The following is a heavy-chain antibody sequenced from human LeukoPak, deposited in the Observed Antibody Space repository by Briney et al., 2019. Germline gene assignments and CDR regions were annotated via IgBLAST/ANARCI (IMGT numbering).Heavy chain of an antibody. CDR3: ARLGHCSGGCCYFDY. V-gene: IGHV4-59*08. D-gene: IGHD2-15*01. J-gene: IGHJ4*02. CDR2: RHYSADN. CDR1: GSSINDYY. Sequence: SETLSLTCTVSGSSINDYYWSWIRQPPGKGLEWLGYRHYSADNNNNPSVRSRITISLDASKNQVSLRLSSVSAADTAVYYCARLGHCSGGCCYFDYWGQGILVTVSS.